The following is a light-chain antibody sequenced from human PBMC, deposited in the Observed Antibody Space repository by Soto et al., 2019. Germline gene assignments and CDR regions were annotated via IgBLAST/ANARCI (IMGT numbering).Light chain of an antibody. V-gene: IGLV2-14*01. J-gene: IGLJ1*01. CDR1: SSDVGGYNY. CDR3: SSYTSSSTLP. CDR2: EVS. Sequence: QSVLTQPASVSGSPGQSITISCTGTSSDVGGYNYVSWYQQHPGKAPKLMIYEVSNRPSGVSNRFSGSKSGNMASLTISGLQAEDEADYYCSSYTSSSTLPFGTGTKVTVL.